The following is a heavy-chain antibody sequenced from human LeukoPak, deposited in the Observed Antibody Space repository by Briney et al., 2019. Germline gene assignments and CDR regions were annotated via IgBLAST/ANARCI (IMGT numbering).Heavy chain of an antibody. V-gene: IGHV3-53*01. Sequence: GGSLRLSCAASEFTVSSNYMSWVRQAPGKGLEWVSVIYSGGSTYYADSVKGRFTISRDNSKNTLYLQMSSLRAEDTALYYCARGQPPSYYDMDVWGQGTTVTVSS. CDR1: EFTVSSNY. CDR2: IYSGGST. CDR3: ARGQPPSYYDMDV. D-gene: IGHD6-13*01. J-gene: IGHJ6*02.